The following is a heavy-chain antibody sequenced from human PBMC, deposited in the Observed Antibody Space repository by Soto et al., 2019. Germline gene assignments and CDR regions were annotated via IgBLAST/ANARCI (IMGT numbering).Heavy chain of an antibody. D-gene: IGHD6-6*01. J-gene: IGHJ5*02. CDR3: ARSRSLRFQDHTRLDP. V-gene: IGHV5-51*01. CDR2: IYPEDSET. Sequence: GESLKISCKGSGYTFTSYWIVWVRQMPGKGLEWMGIIYPEDSETRYSPSFEGQVTISADKSIDTAYLQWSSLKASDTAMYYCARSRSLRFQDHTRLDPWGQGTQVTVSS. CDR1: GYTFTSYW.